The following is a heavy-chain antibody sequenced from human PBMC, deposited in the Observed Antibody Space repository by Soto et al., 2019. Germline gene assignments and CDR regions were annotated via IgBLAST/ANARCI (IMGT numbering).Heavy chain of an antibody. CDR1: GGSISSGDYY. CDR2: IYYSGST. J-gene: IGHJ6*02. D-gene: IGHD4-17*01. V-gene: IGHV4-30-4*02. Sequence: SETLSLTCTVSGGSISSGDYYWSWIRQPPGKGLEWIGYIYYSGSTYYNPSLKSRVTISVDTSKNQFSLKLSSVTAADTAVYYCARDLSYGRMDVWGQGTTVTVSS. CDR3: ARDLSYGRMDV.